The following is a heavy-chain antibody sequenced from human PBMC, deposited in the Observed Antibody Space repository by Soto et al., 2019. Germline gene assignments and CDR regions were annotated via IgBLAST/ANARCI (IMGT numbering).Heavy chain of an antibody. J-gene: IGHJ4*02. V-gene: IGHV3-23*01. D-gene: IGHD3-22*01. CDR1: GFASSNDA. CDR2: ISGSGDST. Sequence: HPGGSLRLSCSASGFASSNDAMGWVRQVPGKGLEWVSGISGSGDSTYYADSVQGRFTVSRDNSKNTLYLQMNSLRAEDTAVYFCAGQRLFTMIVVVDYWGQGTLVTVSS. CDR3: AGQRLFTMIVVVDY.